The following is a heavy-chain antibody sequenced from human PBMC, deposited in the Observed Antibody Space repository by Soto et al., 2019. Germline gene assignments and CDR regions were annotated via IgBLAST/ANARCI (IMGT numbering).Heavy chain of an antibody. J-gene: IGHJ5*02. CDR1: GGSISDSNDH. CDR3: ARLEATRTTWLAGPYNWFDP. D-gene: IGHD3-10*01. CDR2: FHNSGSI. Sequence: SETLSLTCTVSGGSISDSNDHWGWIRQSPGQGLEWIGSFHNSGSIHYNPPFKSRATISVDTSKNQFSLKLSSVTAADTAMYYCARLEATRTTWLAGPYNWFDPWGEGTMVTAPQ. V-gene: IGHV4-39*01.